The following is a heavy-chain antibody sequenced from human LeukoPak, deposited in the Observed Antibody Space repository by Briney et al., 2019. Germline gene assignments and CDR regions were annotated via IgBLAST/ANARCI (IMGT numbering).Heavy chain of an antibody. D-gene: IGHD3-3*01. CDR2: MNPNSGNT. V-gene: IGHV1-8*01. CDR3: ARGFAASYDFWSGYWEQNNNWFDP. CDR1: GYTFTSYD. Sequence: GASVKVSCKASGYTFTSYDINWVRQATGQGLEWMGWMNPNSGNTGYAQKFQGRVTMTRNTSISTAYTELSSLRSEDTAVYYCARGFAASYDFWSGYWEQNNNWFDPWGQGTLVTVSS. J-gene: IGHJ5*02.